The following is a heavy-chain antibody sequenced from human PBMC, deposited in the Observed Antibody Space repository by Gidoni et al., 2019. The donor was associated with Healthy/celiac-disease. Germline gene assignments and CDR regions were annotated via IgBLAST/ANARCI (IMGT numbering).Heavy chain of an antibody. CDR1: GFTFSSYA. V-gene: IGHV3-23*01. D-gene: IGHD2-15*01. J-gene: IGHJ6*02. CDR3: AKDEDCSGGSCYSYYYYGMDV. CDR2: ISGSGGST. Sequence: EVQLLESGGGLVQPGGSLRLSCAASGFTFSSYAMSWVRQAPGKGLELVAAISGSGGSTYYADSVKGRFTISRDNSKNTLYLQMNSLRAEDTAVYYCAKDEDCSGGSCYSYYYYGMDVWGQGTTVTVSS.